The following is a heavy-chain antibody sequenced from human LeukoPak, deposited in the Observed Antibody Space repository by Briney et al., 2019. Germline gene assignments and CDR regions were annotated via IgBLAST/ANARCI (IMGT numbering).Heavy chain of an antibody. J-gene: IGHJ4*02. CDR3: ARGGSGGWLHASGSYSY. CDR1: GFTFSSYE. D-gene: IGHD6-19*01. V-gene: IGHV3-48*03. CDR2: ISSSGSTI. Sequence: GGSLRLSCAASGFTFSSYEMKWVRQAPGKGLEWVSYISSSGSTIYYADSVKGRFTISRDNAKNSLYLQMNSLRAEDTAVYYCARGGSGGWLHASGSYSYWGQGTLVTVSS.